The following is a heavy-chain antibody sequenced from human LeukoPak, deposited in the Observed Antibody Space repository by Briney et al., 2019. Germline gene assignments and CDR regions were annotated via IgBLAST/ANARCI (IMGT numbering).Heavy chain of an antibody. J-gene: IGHJ4*02. CDR1: GFIFSSYA. V-gene: IGHV3-23*01. D-gene: IGHD3-9*01. CDR2: ISGSGSST. CDR3: AKGAGNFDWSYHDY. Sequence: GGSLRLSCAASGFIFSSYAMSWVRQAPGKGLEWVSTISGSGSSTYYADSVKGRFTISRDNSKNTLYLQLNSLRAEDTAVYYCAKGAGNFDWSYHDYWGQGTLVTVSS.